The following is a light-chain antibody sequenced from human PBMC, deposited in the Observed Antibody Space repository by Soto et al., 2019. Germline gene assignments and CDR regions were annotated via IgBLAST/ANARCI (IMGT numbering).Light chain of an antibody. Sequence: EIVLTQSPRTLSLSPGESATLSCRASQNVYINSLAWFQQKPGQTPRLLIYGPSTRAAGVPDRFTGSGSGADFALTITSLEPEDFAMYYCQQDGGAPFTFGPGTRV. CDR3: QQDGGAPFT. CDR2: GPS. CDR1: QNVYINS. J-gene: IGKJ3*01. V-gene: IGKV3-20*01.